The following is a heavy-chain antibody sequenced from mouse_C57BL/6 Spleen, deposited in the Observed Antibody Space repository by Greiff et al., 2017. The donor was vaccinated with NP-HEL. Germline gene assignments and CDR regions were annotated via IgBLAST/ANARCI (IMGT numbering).Heavy chain of an antibody. CDR3: ARSPSTGMEDY. CDR2: IYPGDGDT. Sequence: QVQLQQSGPELVKPGASVKISCKASGYAFSSSWMNWVKQRPGKGLEWIGRIYPGDGDTKYNGKFKGKATLTADKSSSTAYMQLSSLTSEDSAVYFCARSPSTGMEDYWGQGTTLTVSS. V-gene: IGHV1-82*01. D-gene: IGHD4-1*02. J-gene: IGHJ2*01. CDR1: GYAFSSSW.